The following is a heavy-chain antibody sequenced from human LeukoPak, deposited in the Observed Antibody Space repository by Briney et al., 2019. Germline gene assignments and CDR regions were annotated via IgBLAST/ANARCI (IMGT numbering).Heavy chain of an antibody. D-gene: IGHD3-22*01. CDR3: ASNRDSSGYEDLTRFDY. V-gene: IGHV1-69*05. Sequence: GASVKVSCQASGGTFSSYAISWVRQAPGQGLEWMGRIIPIFGTANYAQKFRGRVTINTVESTSKAYMELGSLRSEDTAVYYCASNRDSSGYEDLTRFDYWGQGTLVTVSS. CDR2: IIPIFGTA. J-gene: IGHJ4*02. CDR1: GGTFSSYA.